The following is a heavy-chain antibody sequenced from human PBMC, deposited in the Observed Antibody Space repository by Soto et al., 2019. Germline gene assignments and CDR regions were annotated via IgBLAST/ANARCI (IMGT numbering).Heavy chain of an antibody. Sequence: GGSLRFSCAASGLTSSTYAMSWVRQAPGKGLEWVSGISGSGGNTYYADSVKGRFTISRDNSKNTLFLQMSSLRAEDTALYYCLKQRAGYGSGSDTFYFDFWGQGTLVTVSS. D-gene: IGHD3-10*01. CDR2: ISGSGGNT. CDR3: LKQRAGYGSGSDTFYFDF. J-gene: IGHJ4*02. V-gene: IGHV3-23*01. CDR1: GLTSSTYA.